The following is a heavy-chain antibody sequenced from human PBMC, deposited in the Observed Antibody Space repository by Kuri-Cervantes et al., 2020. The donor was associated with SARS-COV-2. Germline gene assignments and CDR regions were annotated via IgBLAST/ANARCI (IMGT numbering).Heavy chain of an antibody. J-gene: IGHJ1*01. V-gene: IGHV1-18*01. D-gene: IGHD6-6*01. CDR3: ARGQISYSSSSPPQH. CDR1: GYTFNRFV. Sequence: ASVKVSCKASGYTFNRFVISWVRQAPGQGLQWVGWINPYNGNTDNVQMLQGRVTMTTDTSTSTAYMELRSLRSDDTAFYYCARGQISYSSSSPPQHWGQGTLVTVSS. CDR2: INPYNGNT.